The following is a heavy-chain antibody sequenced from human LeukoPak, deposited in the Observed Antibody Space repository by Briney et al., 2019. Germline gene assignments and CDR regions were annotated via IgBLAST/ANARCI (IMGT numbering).Heavy chain of an antibody. CDR3: ARGSLVPPYYYFDS. D-gene: IGHD6-6*01. CDR2: INHSGST. V-gene: IGHV4-34*01. J-gene: IGHJ4*02. Sequence: SETLSLTCAVYGGSFSGYYWSWIRQPPGKGLEWIGEINHSGSTNYNPSLKSRVTISVDTSKNHLSLKLSSVTAADTAVYYCARGSLVPPYYYFDSWGQGTLVTVSS. CDR1: GGSFSGYY.